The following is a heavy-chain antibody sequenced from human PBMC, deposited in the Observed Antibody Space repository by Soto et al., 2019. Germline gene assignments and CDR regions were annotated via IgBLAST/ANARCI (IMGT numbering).Heavy chain of an antibody. CDR3: ERETDSSIWYRSIHY. J-gene: IGHJ4*02. CDR2: IWYDGSNK. D-gene: IGHD6-13*01. CDR1: GFTFSSYG. V-gene: IGHV3-33*01. Sequence: QVQLVESGGGVVQPGRSLRLSCAASGFTFSSYGMHWVRQAPGKGLEWVAVIWYDGSNKEYADSVTGRFTISRNTSNNTLYLQMISLRAEDTAVYYCERETDSSIWYRSIHYWGQGTLVTVSS.